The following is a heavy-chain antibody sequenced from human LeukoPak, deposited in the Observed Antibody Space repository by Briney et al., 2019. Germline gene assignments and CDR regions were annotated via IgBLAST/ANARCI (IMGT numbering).Heavy chain of an antibody. CDR3: ARRPLYCSGGSCSGRWFDP. Sequence: SETLSLTCAVYGGSLSGYDWSWIRQPPGKGLEWIGEINHSGSTNYNPSLKSRVTISVDTSKNQLCLKLRSVTAADTAVYYCARRPLYCSGGSCSGRWFDPWGQGTLVTVSS. V-gene: IGHV4-34*01. D-gene: IGHD2-15*01. J-gene: IGHJ5*02. CDR2: INHSGST. CDR1: GGSLSGYD.